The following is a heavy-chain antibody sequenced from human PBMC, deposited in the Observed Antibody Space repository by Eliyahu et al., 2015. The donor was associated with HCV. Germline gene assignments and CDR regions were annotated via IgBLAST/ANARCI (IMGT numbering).Heavy chain of an antibody. V-gene: IGHV4-59*01. CDR2: IHYSGST. Sequence: QVQLQESGPRLVKPSETLSLTCIVSGGSISTYYWRWIRQPPGKGLEWIGYIHYSGSTNYNPSLKSRVTISVDTSKNQFSLKLSSVTAADTAVYYCASGGGGIAVAGTGGWFDPWGQGTLVTVSS. CDR3: ASGGGGIAVAGTGGWFDP. J-gene: IGHJ5*02. D-gene: IGHD6-19*01. CDR1: GGSISTYY.